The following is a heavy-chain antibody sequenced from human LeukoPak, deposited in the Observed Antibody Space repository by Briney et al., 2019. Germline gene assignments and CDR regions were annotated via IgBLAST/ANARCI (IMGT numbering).Heavy chain of an antibody. Sequence: PGGSLRLSCAASGFTFSSYSMNWVRQAPGKGLEWVSYISSSSSTIYYADSVKGRFTISRDNAKNSLYLQMNSLRAEDTAVYYCARDPVTIFGVEIDYWGQGTLVTVSS. CDR1: GFTFSSYS. V-gene: IGHV3-48*01. CDR3: ARDPVTIFGVEIDY. J-gene: IGHJ4*02. CDR2: ISSSSSTI. D-gene: IGHD3-3*01.